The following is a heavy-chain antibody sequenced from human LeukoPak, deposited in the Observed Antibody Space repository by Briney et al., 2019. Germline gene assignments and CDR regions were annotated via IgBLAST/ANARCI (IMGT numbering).Heavy chain of an antibody. J-gene: IGHJ4*02. D-gene: IGHD6-19*01. CDR3: ASASSGWYRGPLDY. Sequence: PSETLSLTCTVSGGSISSYYWSWIRQPPGKGLEWIGEINHSGSTNYNPSLKSRVTISVDTSKNQFSLKLSSVTAADTAVYYCASASSGWYRGPLDYWGQGTLVTVSS. V-gene: IGHV4-34*01. CDR2: INHSGST. CDR1: GGSISSYY.